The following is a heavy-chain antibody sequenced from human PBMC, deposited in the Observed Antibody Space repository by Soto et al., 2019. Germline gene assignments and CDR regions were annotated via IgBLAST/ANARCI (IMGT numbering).Heavy chain of an antibody. J-gene: IGHJ4*02. D-gene: IGHD4-17*01. CDR2: ISNSGST. V-gene: IGHV4-30-4*08. CDR3: ATESGSTYGYFDY. CDR1: GGSISSGGYY. Sequence: PSETLSLTCTVSGGSISSGGYYWSWIRQSPGKGLEWIGYISNSGSTGYNPSLKTRLSMSVDRSKNQFTLRLTSVTAADTAVYFCATESGSTYGYFDYWGQGTQVTVSS.